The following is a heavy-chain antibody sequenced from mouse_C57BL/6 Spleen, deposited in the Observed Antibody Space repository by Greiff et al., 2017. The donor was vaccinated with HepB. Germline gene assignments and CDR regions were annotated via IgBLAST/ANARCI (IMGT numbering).Heavy chain of an antibody. CDR3: ARGGRQLLFDY. J-gene: IGHJ3*01. D-gene: IGHD3-2*01. CDR2: INPYNGGT. Sequence: VHVKQSGPVLVKPGASVKMSCKASGYTFTDYYMNWVKQSHGKSLEWIGVINPYNGGTSYNQKFKGKATLTVDKSSSTAYMELNSLTSEDSAVYYCARGGRQLLFDYWGQGTLVTVSA. CDR1: GYTFTDYY. V-gene: IGHV1-19*01.